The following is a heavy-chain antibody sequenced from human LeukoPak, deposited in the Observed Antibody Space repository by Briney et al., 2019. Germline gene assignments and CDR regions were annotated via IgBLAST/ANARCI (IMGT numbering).Heavy chain of an antibody. J-gene: IGHJ4*02. V-gene: IGHV4-4*08. D-gene: IGHD3-16*01. CDR3: ARLREGLGEGKFDY. CDR2: SHTGGSI. CDR1: GVSISGFY. Sequence: SETLSLTCTVSGVSISGFYWNWIRQPPRKGLEWVGYSHTGGSISSNPSLNSRVAFSMDTSKNQVSLRLNSVTATDTAVYYCARLREGLGEGKFDYWGQGIPVPVPT.